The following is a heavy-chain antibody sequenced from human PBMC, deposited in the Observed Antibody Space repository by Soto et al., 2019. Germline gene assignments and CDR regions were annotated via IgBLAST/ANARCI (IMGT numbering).Heavy chain of an antibody. CDR2: IWYDGSNK. D-gene: IGHD3-16*01. CDR1: GFTFSSYG. CDR3: ASENLGEFPYGMDV. Sequence: QVQLVESGGGVVQPGRSLRLSCAASGFTFSSYGMHWVRQAPGKGLEWVAVIWYDGSNKYYADSVKGRFTISRDNSKNTMYLKMNRLRAEDTAVYYCASENLGEFPYGMDVWGQGTTVTVSS. J-gene: IGHJ6*02. V-gene: IGHV3-33*01.